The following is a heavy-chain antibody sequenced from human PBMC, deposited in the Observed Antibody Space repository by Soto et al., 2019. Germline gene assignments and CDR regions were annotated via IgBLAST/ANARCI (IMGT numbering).Heavy chain of an antibody. V-gene: IGHV4-31*03. Sequence: QVQLQESGPGLVKPSQTLSLTCTVSGGSISSGGHYWTWIRQHPGKDLEWIGYIYYSGSTYYNPSLKSRVTISVDTSKHQFSLEVNYVTASHTAVYYCARDNHDTSGPFGGHFDYWGQGTLVTVYS. CDR3: ARDNHDTSGPFGGHFDY. CDR2: IYYSGST. J-gene: IGHJ4*02. CDR1: GGSISSGGHY. D-gene: IGHD3-22*01.